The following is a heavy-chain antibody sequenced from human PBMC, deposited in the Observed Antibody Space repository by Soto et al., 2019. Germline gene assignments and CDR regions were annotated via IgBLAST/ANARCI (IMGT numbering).Heavy chain of an antibody. Sequence: TLSLTCTVSGGSISSGVYYWSWMRQPPGKGVEWVGYIYYSGSTYYNPSLKSRVTISVDPPKNQFSLKMSSVTAAATAVYYCARGSYHYDSSGYYHYWGQRTLVTVSS. CDR1: GGSISSGVYY. CDR2: IYYSGST. CDR3: ARGSYHYDSSGYYHY. J-gene: IGHJ4*02. D-gene: IGHD3-22*01. V-gene: IGHV4-30-4*01.